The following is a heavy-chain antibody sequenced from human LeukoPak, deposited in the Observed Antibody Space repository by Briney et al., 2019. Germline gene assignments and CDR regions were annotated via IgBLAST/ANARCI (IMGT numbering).Heavy chain of an antibody. CDR2: NYSGGSS. Sequence: NYSGGSSYYADSVKGRFTISRDNSKNTLYLQMSSLRVEDTALYYCARGSGSGYPDYFDYWGQGTLVTVSS. D-gene: IGHD3-22*01. CDR3: ARGSGSGYPDYFDY. J-gene: IGHJ4*02. V-gene: IGHV3-66*02.